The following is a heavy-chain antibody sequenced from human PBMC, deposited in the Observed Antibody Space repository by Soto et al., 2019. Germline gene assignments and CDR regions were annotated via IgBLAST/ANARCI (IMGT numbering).Heavy chain of an antibody. D-gene: IGHD4-4*01. Sequence: QVQLVESGGGVVQPGRSLRLSCAASGFTFSRYAMHWVRQARGKGLEWLAVISYDGNNKYYADSVKARFTISRDMSKNALYLQVKGLRAEDTAVYYCARGPYRNYTYYYYGMDVCCRGTTVTVSS. J-gene: IGHJ6*02. CDR1: GFTFSRYA. CDR2: ISYDGNNK. CDR3: ARGPYRNYTYYYYGMDV. V-gene: IGHV3-30-3*01.